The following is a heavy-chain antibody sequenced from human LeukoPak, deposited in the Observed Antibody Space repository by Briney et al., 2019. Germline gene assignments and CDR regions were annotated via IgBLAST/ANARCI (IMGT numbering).Heavy chain of an antibody. J-gene: IGHJ6*02. CDR1: GFTFSSYS. Sequence: GSLRLSCAASGFTFSSYSMNWVRQAPGKGLEWVSSISSSSSYIYYADSVKGRFTISRDNAKNSLYLQMNSLRAEDTAVYYCAKGIAHVYYYGMDVWGQGTTVTVSS. D-gene: IGHD6-13*01. CDR2: ISSSSSYI. V-gene: IGHV3-21*01. CDR3: AKGIAHVYYYGMDV.